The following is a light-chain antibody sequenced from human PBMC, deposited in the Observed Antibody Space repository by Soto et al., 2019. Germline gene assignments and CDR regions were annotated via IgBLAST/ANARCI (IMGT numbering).Light chain of an antibody. CDR2: DAS. CDR1: QSVSSNY. CDR3: QQYGSSLRT. Sequence: IVLTQSPDTLSLSPGERATLSCRASQSVSSNYLAWYQQKLGQAPRLLIYDASRRATGIPDRFSGSGSGTDFTLTISRLEPEDFAVYYCQQYGSSLRTFGQGTKV. V-gene: IGKV3-20*01. J-gene: IGKJ1*01.